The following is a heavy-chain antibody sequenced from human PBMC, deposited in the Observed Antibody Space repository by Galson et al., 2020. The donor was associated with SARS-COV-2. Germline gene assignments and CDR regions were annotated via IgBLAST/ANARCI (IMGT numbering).Heavy chain of an antibody. J-gene: IGHJ1*01. CDR1: GFTFSDYY. V-gene: IGHV3-11*06. Sequence: GESLKISCAASGFTFSDYYMSWVRQAPGKGLEWVSYISSSGSYTNYADSVKGRFTISRDNAKNSLYLRMNSLRAEDTALYFCARNGRDCSGGSCYGAVYFQYWGQGTLVDVSS. D-gene: IGHD2-15*01. CDR3: ARNGRDCSGGSCYGAVYFQY. CDR2: ISSSGSYT.